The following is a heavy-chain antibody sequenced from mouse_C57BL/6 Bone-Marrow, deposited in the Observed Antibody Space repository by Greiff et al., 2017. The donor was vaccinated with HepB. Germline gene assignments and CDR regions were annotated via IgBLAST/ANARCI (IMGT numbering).Heavy chain of an antibody. D-gene: IGHD2-4*01. CDR1: GYSITSGYY. CDR3: ARNYYDYDS. V-gene: IGHV3-6*01. Sequence: DVQLQESGPGLVKPSQSLSLTCSVAGYSITSGYYWNWIRQFPGNKLEWMGYISYDGSNNYNPSLKNRISITRDTSKNQFFLKLKSVTTEDTATYYCARNYYDYDSWGQGTTLTVSS. CDR2: ISYDGSN. J-gene: IGHJ2*01.